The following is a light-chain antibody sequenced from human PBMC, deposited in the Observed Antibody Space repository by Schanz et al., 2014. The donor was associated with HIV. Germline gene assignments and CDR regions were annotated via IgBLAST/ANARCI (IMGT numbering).Light chain of an antibody. J-gene: IGLJ3*02. Sequence: QSVLTQPPSASGTPGQRVTISCSGSSSNFRSNAVNWYQQLPGTAPRLVIYNTYHRPSGVPDRFSGSQSGASASLAISGLQSEDEGDYYCATWDDGLDAWVFGGATKLTVL. V-gene: IGLV1-44*01. CDR1: SSNFRSNA. CDR3: ATWDDGLDAWV. CDR2: NTY.